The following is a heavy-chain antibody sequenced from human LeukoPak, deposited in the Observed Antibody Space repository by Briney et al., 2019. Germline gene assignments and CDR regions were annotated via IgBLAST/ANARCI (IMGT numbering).Heavy chain of an antibody. J-gene: IGHJ5*02. CDR1: GGSISSYY. D-gene: IGHD1-1*01. V-gene: IGHV4-4*07. Sequence: SETLSLTCIVSGGSISSYYWSWIRQPAGKGLEWIGRIYTSGRTDYNPSLTSRVTMSVDTSKNQVSLKLSSVTAADTAVYYCAREGTAGTNLNWFDPWGQGTLVTVSS. CDR3: AREGTAGTNLNWFDP. CDR2: IYTSGRT.